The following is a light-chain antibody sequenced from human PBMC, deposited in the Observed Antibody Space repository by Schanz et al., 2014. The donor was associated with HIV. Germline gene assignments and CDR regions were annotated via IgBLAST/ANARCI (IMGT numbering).Light chain of an antibody. CDR1: SSDVGDYNY. CDR3: SSYADGGTYV. V-gene: IGLV2-11*01. J-gene: IGLJ1*01. Sequence: QSALTQPRSVSGSPGQSVTISCTGTSSDVGDYNYVSWYQQHPGKAPKLMIYEVSERPSGVPDRFSGSKSGNTASLAITGLQAEDEAVYYCSSYADGGTYVFGTGTKLTVL. CDR2: EVS.